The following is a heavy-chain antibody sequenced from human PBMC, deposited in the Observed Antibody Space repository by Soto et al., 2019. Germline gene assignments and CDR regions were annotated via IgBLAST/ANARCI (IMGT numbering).Heavy chain of an antibody. J-gene: IGHJ5*02. Sequence: LSLTCTVSGGSISSNYWSWIRQPPGKGLEWIGYFYNSGSTNYNPSLKSQVTISVDTSKNQFSLKLTSVTAADTAVYYCTRGSSWYDVDWFDPWSPGTLVTVSS. CDR2: FYNSGST. CDR1: GGSISSNY. D-gene: IGHD6-13*01. V-gene: IGHV4-59*01. CDR3: TRGSSWYDVDWFDP.